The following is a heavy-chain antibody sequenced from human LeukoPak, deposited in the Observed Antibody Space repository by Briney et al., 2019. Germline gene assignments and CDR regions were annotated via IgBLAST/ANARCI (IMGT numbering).Heavy chain of an antibody. CDR2: IYTSGST. V-gene: IGHV4-4*07. CDR3: ARANIVVVPAAMEGGTYYYYYYMDV. Sequence: SETLSLTCTVSGGSISSYYWSWIRQPAGKGLEWIGRIYTSGSTNYNPSLKSRVTMSVDTSKNQFSLKLSSVTAADTAVYYCARANIVVVPAAMEGGTYYYYYYMDVWGKGTTVTISS. D-gene: IGHD2-2*01. J-gene: IGHJ6*03. CDR1: GGSISSYY.